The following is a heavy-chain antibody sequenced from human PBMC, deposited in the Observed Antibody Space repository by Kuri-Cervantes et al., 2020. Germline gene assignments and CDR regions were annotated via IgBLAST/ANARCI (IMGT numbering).Heavy chain of an antibody. V-gene: IGHV4-39*02. CDR1: GGSISSSNYY. J-gene: IGHJ6*02. CDR3: ARDQGSSTLWYYYGMDV. D-gene: IGHD6-6*01. Sequence: SETLSLTCTVSGGSISSSNYYWGWIRQPPGKGLEWIASIFYSGTTYYNPSLKSRVTISADTSKNQFSLKLSSVTAADTAVYYCARDQGSSTLWYYYGMDVWGQGTTVTVSS. CDR2: IFYSGTT.